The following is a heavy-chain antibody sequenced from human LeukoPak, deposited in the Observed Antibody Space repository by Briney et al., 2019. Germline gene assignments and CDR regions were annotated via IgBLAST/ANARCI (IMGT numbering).Heavy chain of an antibody. Sequence: GGSLRLSCAASGFTFSTYDMHWVRQAPGKGLEWVAVISYDGSRNYYADSVKGRFTISRDNSKNTLYLQMNSLRAEDTAIYYCAKDVQSTPYYYHGMDVWGQGTTVTVSS. CDR3: AKDVQSTPYYYHGMDV. D-gene: IGHD2-15*01. CDR1: GFTFSTYD. CDR2: ISYDGSRN. J-gene: IGHJ6*02. V-gene: IGHV3-30*18.